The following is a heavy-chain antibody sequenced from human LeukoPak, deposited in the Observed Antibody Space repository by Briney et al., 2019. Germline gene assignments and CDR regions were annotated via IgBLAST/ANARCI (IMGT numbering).Heavy chain of an antibody. V-gene: IGHV3-23*01. Sequence: PGGSLRLSCEASGFTFLNYAMSWVRQAPGKGLQWVSGISGRDDTTYYTDSPEGSTYYTNSAEGRFTISRDNSKNTVYLQIDSLGVEDTAVYYCAKCMSATGVCLNFDSWGRRILVTVSS. J-gene: IGHJ4*02. CDR2: ISGRDDTTYYTDSPEGST. CDR3: AKCMSATGVCLNFDS. CDR1: GFTFLNYA. D-gene: IGHD2-21*02.